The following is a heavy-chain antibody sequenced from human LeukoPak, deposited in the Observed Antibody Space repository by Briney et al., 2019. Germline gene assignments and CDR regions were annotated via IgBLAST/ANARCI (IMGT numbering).Heavy chain of an antibody. V-gene: IGHV3-30*03. D-gene: IGHD2-15*01. CDR2: ISYDGSNK. CDR1: GFTFSSYC. Sequence: PGGSLRLSCAASGFTFSSYCMHWVRQAPGKGLEWVAVISYDGSNKYYADSVKGRFTISRDNSKNTLYLQMNSLRAEDTAVYYCAVHTVAVVAATDFDYWGQGALVTVSS. J-gene: IGHJ4*02. CDR3: AVHTVAVVAATDFDY.